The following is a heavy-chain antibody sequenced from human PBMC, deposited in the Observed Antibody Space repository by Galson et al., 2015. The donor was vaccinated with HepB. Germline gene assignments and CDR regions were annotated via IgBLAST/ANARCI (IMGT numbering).Heavy chain of an antibody. J-gene: IGHJ4*02. CDR1: GFTFSSYA. Sequence: SLRLSCAASGFTFSSYAMSWVRQAPGKGLEWVSAISGSGGSTYYADSVKGRFTISRDNSKNTLYLQMNSLRAEDTAVYYCAKDMKGSGSYYNPLPTGDFDYWGQGTLVTVSS. D-gene: IGHD3-10*01. CDR3: AKDMKGSGSYYNPLPTGDFDY. V-gene: IGHV3-23*01. CDR2: ISGSGGST.